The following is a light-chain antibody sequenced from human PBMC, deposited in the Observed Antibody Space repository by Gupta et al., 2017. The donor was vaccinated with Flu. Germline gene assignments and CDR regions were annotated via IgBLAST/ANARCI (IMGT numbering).Light chain of an antibody. J-gene: IGLJ2*01. CDR2: DVS. V-gene: IGLV2-14*04. CDR1: SSDVDTY. CDR3: SSYTSSSTQV. Sequence: TRTSSDVDTYVSWYQQHPGKAPKLMIYDVSNRPSGVSNRFSGSKSGNTASLTISGLQAEDEADYYCSSYTSSSTQVFGGGTKLTVL.